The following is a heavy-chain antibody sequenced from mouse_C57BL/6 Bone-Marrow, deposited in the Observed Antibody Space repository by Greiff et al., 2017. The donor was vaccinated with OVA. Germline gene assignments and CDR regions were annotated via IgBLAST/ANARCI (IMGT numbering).Heavy chain of an antibody. CDR1: GFTFSSYG. Sequence: EVHLVESGGDLVKPGGSLKLSCAASGFTFSSYGMSWVRQTPDKRLEWVATISSGGSYTYYPDSVKGRFTISRDNAKNTLYLQMSSLKSEDTAMYYCARHRADYYDYGGFAYWGQGTLVTVSA. D-gene: IGHD2-4*01. CDR2: ISSGGSYT. V-gene: IGHV5-6*01. CDR3: ARHRADYYDYGGFAY. J-gene: IGHJ3*01.